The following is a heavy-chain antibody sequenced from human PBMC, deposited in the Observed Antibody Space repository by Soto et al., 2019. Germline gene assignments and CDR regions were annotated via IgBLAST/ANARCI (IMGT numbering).Heavy chain of an antibody. CDR3: ARSRQVTMVRGPNYYYYGMDV. CDR2: ISRIFGTA. CDR1: GGTFSSYA. V-gene: IGHV1-69*01. J-gene: IGHJ6*02. Sequence: QVQLVQSGAEVKKPGSSVKVSCKASGGTFSSYAISWVRQAPGQGLEWMGGISRIFGTANYAQKFQGRVTITADESTSTAYMELSSLRSEDTAVYYCARSRQVTMVRGPNYYYYGMDVWGQGTTVTVSS. D-gene: IGHD3-10*01.